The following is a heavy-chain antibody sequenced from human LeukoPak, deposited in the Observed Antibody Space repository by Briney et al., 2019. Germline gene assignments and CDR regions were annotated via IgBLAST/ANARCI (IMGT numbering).Heavy chain of an antibody. J-gene: IGHJ4*02. D-gene: IGHD6-13*01. Sequence: AGGSLRLSCAASGFTFSSYDMHWVRQATGKGLEWVSAIGTAGDTYYPGSVKGRFTISRENAKNSLYLRMNSLRAGDTAVYYCARGSVGSSWTPFDYWGQGTLVTVSS. CDR3: ARGSVGSSWTPFDY. CDR1: GFTFSSYD. V-gene: IGHV3-13*01. CDR2: IGTAGDT.